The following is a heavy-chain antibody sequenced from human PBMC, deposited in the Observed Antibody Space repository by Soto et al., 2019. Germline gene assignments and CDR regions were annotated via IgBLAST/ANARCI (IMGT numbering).Heavy chain of an antibody. CDR1: GFTFSNAW. D-gene: IGHD2-15*01. J-gene: IGHJ5*02. Sequence: GGSLRLSCAASGFTFSNAWMNWVRQAPGKGLEWVGRIKSKTDGGTTDYAAPVKGRFTISRDDSKNTLYLQMNSLKTEDTAVYYCTTDPGYCSGGSCSYNWFDPWGQGTLVTVSS. CDR3: TTDPGYCSGGSCSYNWFDP. V-gene: IGHV3-15*07. CDR2: IKSKTDGGTT.